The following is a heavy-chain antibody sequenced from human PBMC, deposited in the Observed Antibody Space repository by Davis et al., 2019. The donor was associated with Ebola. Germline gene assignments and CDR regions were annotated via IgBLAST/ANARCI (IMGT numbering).Heavy chain of an antibody. CDR1: GFTVSSNY. CDR2: ISSSSSYI. Sequence: PGGSLRLSCAASGFTVSSNYMSWVRQAPGKGLEWVSSISSSSSYIYYADSVKGRFTISRDNAKNSLYLQMNSLRAEDTAVYYCARVVVRYFDWLLSGGGPIDYWGQGTLVTVSS. CDR3: ARVVVRYFDWLLSGGGPIDY. J-gene: IGHJ4*02. V-gene: IGHV3-21*01. D-gene: IGHD3-9*01.